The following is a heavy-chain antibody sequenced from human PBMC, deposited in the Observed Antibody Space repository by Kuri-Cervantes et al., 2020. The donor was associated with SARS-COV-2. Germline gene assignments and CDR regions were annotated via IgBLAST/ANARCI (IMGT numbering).Heavy chain of an antibody. D-gene: IGHD1-20*01. J-gene: IGHJ5*02. CDR1: GGTFGSYA. V-gene: IGHV1-69*13. CDR2: IIPAFGST. CDR3: AFLRGSITGTTGWFGP. Sequence: SVKVSCKTSGGTFGSYALSWVRQAPGQGLEWMGGIIPAFGSTNYAQKFQGRVTITADESTNTAYMELNNMRSEDSAVYFCAFLRGSITGTTGWFGPWGQGTLVTVSS.